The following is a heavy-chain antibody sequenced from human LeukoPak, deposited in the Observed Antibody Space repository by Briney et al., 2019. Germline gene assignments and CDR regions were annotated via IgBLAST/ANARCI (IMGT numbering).Heavy chain of an antibody. CDR1: GFIFRTHA. D-gene: IGHD3-3*01. V-gene: IGHV3-23*01. CDR3: TREAWRPYLDY. Sequence: GGSLRLSCTASGFIFRTHAMSWVRQATGKGLEWLSTITITDGGAYYIDSVKGRFTMSRDNSKNTLYLQMNSLRAEDTAVYYCTREAWRPYLDYWGQGTLVTVSS. CDR2: ITITDGGA. J-gene: IGHJ4*02.